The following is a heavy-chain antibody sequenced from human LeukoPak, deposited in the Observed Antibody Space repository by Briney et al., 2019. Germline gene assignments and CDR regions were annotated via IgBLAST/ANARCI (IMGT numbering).Heavy chain of an antibody. CDR3: ARSPTSVTAFDY. Sequence: ASVKVSCKASGYTFTSYGISWVRQAPGQGLEWMGWISAYNGNTNYAQKFQGRVTMTRDTSISTAYMELSRLRSDDTAVYYCARSPTSVTAFDYWGQGTLVTVSS. V-gene: IGHV1-18*01. D-gene: IGHD4-17*01. J-gene: IGHJ4*02. CDR2: ISAYNGNT. CDR1: GYTFTSYG.